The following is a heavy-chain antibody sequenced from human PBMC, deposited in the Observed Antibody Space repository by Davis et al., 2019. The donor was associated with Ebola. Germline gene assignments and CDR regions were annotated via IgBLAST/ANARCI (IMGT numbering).Heavy chain of an antibody. D-gene: IGHD2-15*01. CDR3: ARDRVCSGATCYAYFDF. J-gene: IGHJ4*02. V-gene: IGHV1-2*04. Sequence: AASVTVSCKASGYTFTGYYIHWVRQAPGQGLEWMGWINPNSGDTKYSQKSQGWVTMTRDTPISTAYMELNRLTSDDPAVYYCARDRVCSGATCYAYFDFWGQGTLVTVSS. CDR2: INPNSGDT. CDR1: GYTFTGYY.